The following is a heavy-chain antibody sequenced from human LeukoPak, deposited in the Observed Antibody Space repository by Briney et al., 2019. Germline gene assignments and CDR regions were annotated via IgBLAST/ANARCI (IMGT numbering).Heavy chain of an antibody. Sequence: GGSLRLSCAASGFTVRSNYMSWVRQAPGKGLEWVSVIYSGGSTYYADSVKGRFTISRDNSKNTLYLQMNSLRAEDTAVYYCARDPMYCSSTSCMGGAFDIWGQGTMVTVSS. CDR2: IYSGGST. D-gene: IGHD2-2*01. J-gene: IGHJ3*02. CDR3: ARDPMYCSSTSCMGGAFDI. V-gene: IGHV3-66*01. CDR1: GFTVRSNY.